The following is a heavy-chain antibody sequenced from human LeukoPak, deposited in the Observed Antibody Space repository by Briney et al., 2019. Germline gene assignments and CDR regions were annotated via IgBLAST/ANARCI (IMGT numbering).Heavy chain of an antibody. CDR1: GGSISSYY. Sequence: SETLSLTCTASGGSISSYYWSWIRQPPGKGLEWIGYIYYSGSTNYNPSLKSRVTISVDTSKNQFSLKLSSVTAADTAVYYCARQDIAAPYYFDYWGQGTLVTVSS. V-gene: IGHV4-59*01. J-gene: IGHJ4*02. CDR3: ARQDIAAPYYFDY. CDR2: IYYSGST. D-gene: IGHD6-13*01.